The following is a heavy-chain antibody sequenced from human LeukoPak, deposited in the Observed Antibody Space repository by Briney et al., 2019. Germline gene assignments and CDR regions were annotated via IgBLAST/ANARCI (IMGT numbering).Heavy chain of an antibody. V-gene: IGHV3-48*01. Sequence: GGSLRLSCAASGFILGNYSMNWVRQAPGKGLEWVSYISSSSSTIYYADSVKGRFTISRDNAKNSLYLQMNSLRAEDTAVYYCARASYVRGLSWFDPWGQGTLVTVSS. CDR3: ARASYVRGLSWFDP. J-gene: IGHJ5*02. CDR2: ISSSSSTI. D-gene: IGHD2/OR15-2a*01. CDR1: GFILGNYS.